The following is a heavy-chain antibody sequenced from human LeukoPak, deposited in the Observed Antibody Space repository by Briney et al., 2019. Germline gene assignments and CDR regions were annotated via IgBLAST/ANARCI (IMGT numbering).Heavy chain of an antibody. CDR3: ARIHYYDSSGLLDY. CDR2: IYFSRAT. Sequence: NPSETLSLSCTVSGGYITTYYWSWIRQPPGKGLEWIGYIYFSRATMYNPSLKSRVTISVDTSKNQFSLKLSSVTAADTAVYYCARIHYYDSSGLLDYWGQGTLVTVSS. J-gene: IGHJ4*02. D-gene: IGHD3-22*01. CDR1: GGYITTYY. V-gene: IGHV4-4*08.